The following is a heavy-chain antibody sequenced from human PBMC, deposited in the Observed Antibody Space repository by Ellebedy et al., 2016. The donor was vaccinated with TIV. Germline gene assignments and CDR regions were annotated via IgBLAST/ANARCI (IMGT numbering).Heavy chain of an antibody. CDR3: ARDERDYYDRAGAFDI. D-gene: IGHD3-22*01. Sequence: MPSETLSLTCTVSGGSVGRGGYDWSWIRQPPGKGLEWIGYIYYSGSTNYNPSLKSRVTISVDTSKNQFSLKLSSVTAADTAVYYCARDERDYYDRAGAFDIWGQGTMVTVSS. V-gene: IGHV4-61*08. CDR1: GGSVGRGGYD. CDR2: IYYSGST. J-gene: IGHJ3*02.